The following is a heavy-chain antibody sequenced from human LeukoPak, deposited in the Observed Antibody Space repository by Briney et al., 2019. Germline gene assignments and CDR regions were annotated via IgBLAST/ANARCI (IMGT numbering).Heavy chain of an antibody. V-gene: IGHV4-4*07. CDR3: ARVQWLVRSAYYYSYMDV. CDR2: IYTSGST. D-gene: IGHD6-19*01. CDR1: GGSISSYC. J-gene: IGHJ6*03. Sequence: SETLSLTCTVSGGSISSYCWSWIRQPAGKGLEWIGRIYTSGSTNYNPSLKSRVTMSVDTSKNQFSLKLSSVTAADTAVYYCARVQWLVRSAYYYSYMDVWGQGTTVTVSS.